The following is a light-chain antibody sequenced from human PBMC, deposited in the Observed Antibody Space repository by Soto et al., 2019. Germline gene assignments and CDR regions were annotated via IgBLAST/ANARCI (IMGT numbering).Light chain of an antibody. J-gene: IGKJ2*01. Sequence: DIQMTQSPSSLSASVGDRVTITCRASQSISSYLNWYQQKPGKAPKLLIYAASTLQSGVPSRFSGSGSGTDFTLTISSLQPEDFATYYCRQSYSTPHYTFGQGTKLEIK. CDR3: RQSYSTPHYT. CDR1: QSISSY. CDR2: AAS. V-gene: IGKV1-39*01.